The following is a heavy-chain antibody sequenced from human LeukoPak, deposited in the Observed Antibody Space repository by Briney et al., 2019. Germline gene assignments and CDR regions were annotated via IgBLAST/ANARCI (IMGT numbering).Heavy chain of an antibody. CDR2: INHSGST. CDR3: ARARITIFGVVKAPDY. CDR1: GGSFSGYY. V-gene: IGHV4-34*01. J-gene: IGHJ4*02. D-gene: IGHD3-3*01. Sequence: PSETLSLTCAVYGGSFSGYYWSWIRQPPGKGLEWIGEINHSGSTNYNPSLKSRVTLSVDTSKNQFSLKLSSVTAADTAVYYCARARITIFGVVKAPDYWGQGTLVTVSS.